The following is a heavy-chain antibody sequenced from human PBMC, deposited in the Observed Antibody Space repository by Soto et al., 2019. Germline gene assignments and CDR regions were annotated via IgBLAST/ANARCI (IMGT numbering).Heavy chain of an antibody. D-gene: IGHD3-22*01. CDR3: ARAKPFFDDSSGYPDAFEI. J-gene: IGHJ3*02. V-gene: IGHV3-21*01. Sequence: GSLRLSCAASGFTFSSYSMNWVRQAPGKGLEWVSSISSSSSYIYYADSVKGRFTISRDNAKNSLYLQMNSLRAEDTAVYYCARAKPFFDDSSGYPDAFEISGQGTMVIVSS. CDR2: ISSSSSYI. CDR1: GFTFSSYS.